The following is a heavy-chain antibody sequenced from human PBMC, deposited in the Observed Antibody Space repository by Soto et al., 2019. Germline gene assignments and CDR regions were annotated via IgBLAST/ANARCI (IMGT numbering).Heavy chain of an antibody. V-gene: IGHV1-69*01. J-gene: IGHJ4*02. Sequence: QVQLVQSGPEVKKPGSSLKVSCKSYGDSFSRFAVSWVRQAPGEGLEWMGGIIPVTGTANYIDKFRGRLTITADESSSTVYMELSSLRYEDTAVYYCATGAAGIAAHVIWGQGTLVTVSS. CDR1: GDSFSRFA. CDR2: IIPVTGTA. CDR3: ATGAAGIAAHVI. D-gene: IGHD6-13*01.